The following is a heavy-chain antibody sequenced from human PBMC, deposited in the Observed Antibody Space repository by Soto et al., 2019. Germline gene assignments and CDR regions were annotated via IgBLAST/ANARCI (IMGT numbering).Heavy chain of an antibody. D-gene: IGHD4-4*01. CDR2: IDYSGTA. Sequence: TETVSLACPLSTASISVSKIFWGLVRQPPGKGLEWIGNIDYSGTAYFNPSLGTRVTFPVDTSKNQFSLTLYSVTAADTAVYYYARTTGSQSDFWRLGNLVTVSA. CDR3: ARTTGSQSDF. V-gene: IGHV4-39*01. J-gene: IGHJ4*02. CDR1: TASISVSKIF.